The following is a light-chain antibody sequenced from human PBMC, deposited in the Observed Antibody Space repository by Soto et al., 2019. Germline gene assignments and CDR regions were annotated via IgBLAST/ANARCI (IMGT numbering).Light chain of an antibody. V-gene: IGLV1-40*01. CDR1: SSNIGAGYD. CDR3: QSYDNRPTANGV. J-gene: IGLJ3*02. CDR2: GNT. Sequence: QSVLTQPPSVSGAPGQRVTISCTGGSSNIGAGYDVHWYQQFPGTAPKLLIYGNTNRPSGVPDRFSGSKSGSSASLAITGLQAEDEADYYCQSYDNRPTANGVFGGGTKLTVL.